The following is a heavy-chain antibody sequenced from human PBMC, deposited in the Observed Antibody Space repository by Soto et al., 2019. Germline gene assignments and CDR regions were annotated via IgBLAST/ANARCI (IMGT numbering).Heavy chain of an antibody. CDR1: GDTFNFYT. Sequence: QVQLVQSGAEVKKPGSSVKVSCKASGDTFNFYTINWVRQAPGLGLEWMGRFNPILSFSNSALKFQGRVTLTGDKSTSTAYVVLSSLRSEDTAIYYCATSFGSGSRAFDYWGRGALVTVSS. CDR2: FNPILSFS. V-gene: IGHV1-69*02. CDR3: ATSFGSGSRAFDY. D-gene: IGHD3-10*01. J-gene: IGHJ4*02.